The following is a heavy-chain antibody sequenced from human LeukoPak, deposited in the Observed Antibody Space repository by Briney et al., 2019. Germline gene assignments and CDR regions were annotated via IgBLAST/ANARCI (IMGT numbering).Heavy chain of an antibody. V-gene: IGHV4-30-2*01. D-gene: IGHD2/OR15-2a*01. CDR3: ARDAREYGNWYFDL. CDR1: GGSISSGSYY. CDR2: IYHSGST. J-gene: IGHJ2*01. Sequence: PSQTLSLTCTVSGGSISSGSYYWSWIRQPPGKGLEWIGYIYHSGSTYYNPSLKSRVTISVDRSKNQFSLKLSSVTAADTAVYYCARDAREYGNWYFDLWGRGTVVTVSS.